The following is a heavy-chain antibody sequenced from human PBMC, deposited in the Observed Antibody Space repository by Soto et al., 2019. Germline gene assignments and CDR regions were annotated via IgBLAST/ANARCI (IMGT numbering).Heavy chain of an antibody. CDR1: GGSFSGYY. V-gene: IGHV4-34*01. Sequence: PSETLSLTCAVYGGSFSGYYWSWIRQPPGKGLEWIGEINHSGSTNYNPSLKSRVTISVDTSKNQFSLKLSSVTAADTAVYYCARGGRLDTAMACGYWGQGTLVTVSS. J-gene: IGHJ4*02. CDR3: ARGGRLDTAMACGY. CDR2: INHSGST. D-gene: IGHD5-18*01.